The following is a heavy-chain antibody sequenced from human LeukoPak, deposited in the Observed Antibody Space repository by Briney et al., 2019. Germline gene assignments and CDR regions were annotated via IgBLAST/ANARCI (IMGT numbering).Heavy chain of an antibody. CDR1: GGSFSGYY. CDR2: INHSGST. V-gene: IGHV4-34*01. J-gene: IGHJ2*01. D-gene: IGHD4-17*01. CDR3: ARGPRDYGDYVFCWYFDL. Sequence: PSETPSLTCAVYGGSFSGYYWSWIRQPPGKGLEWIGEINHSGSTNYNPSLKSRVTISVDTSKNQFSLKLISVTAADTAVYYCARGPRDYGDYVFCWYFDLWGRGTLVTVSS.